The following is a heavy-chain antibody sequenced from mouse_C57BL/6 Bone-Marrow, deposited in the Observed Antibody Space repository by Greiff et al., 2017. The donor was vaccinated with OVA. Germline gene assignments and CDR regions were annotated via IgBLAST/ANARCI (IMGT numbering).Heavy chain of an antibody. Sequence: EVQLQQSGAELVRPGASVKLSCTASGFNIKDDYMLWVKQRPEQGLEWIGWIDPENGDTEYASKFQGKATITADTSSNTAYLQLSSLTSEDTAVYYCTTGLLLPRAADYWGQGTSVTVSS. J-gene: IGHJ4*01. CDR1: GFNIKDDY. CDR2: IDPENGDT. CDR3: TTGLLLPRAADY. D-gene: IGHD1-1*01. V-gene: IGHV14-4*01.